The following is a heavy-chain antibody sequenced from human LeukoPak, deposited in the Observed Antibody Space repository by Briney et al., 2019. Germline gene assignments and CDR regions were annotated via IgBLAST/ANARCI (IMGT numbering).Heavy chain of an antibody. J-gene: IGHJ4*02. Sequence: ASVKVSCKASGYTFTGYYMHWVRQAPGQGLEWMGWINPNSGGTNYAQKFQGRVTMTRDTSISTAYMELSRLRSDDTAVYYCAREKGGQWLVGWELWGGMDFDYWGQGTLVTVSS. CDR2: INPNSGGT. V-gene: IGHV1-2*02. D-gene: IGHD6-19*01. CDR1: GYTFTGYY. CDR3: AREKGGQWLVGWELWGGMDFDY.